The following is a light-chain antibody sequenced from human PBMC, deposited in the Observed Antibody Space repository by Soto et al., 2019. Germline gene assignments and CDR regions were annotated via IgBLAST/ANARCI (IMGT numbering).Light chain of an antibody. CDR1: RSVGSN. CDR2: GTS. J-gene: IGKJ5*01. V-gene: IGKV3-15*01. CDR3: QQYNRWPPIT. Sequence: EVVITQSPATVSVSPGERATLSCRASRSVGSNLAWYQQKPGQAPRLLIYGTSIRATGIPARFSGSGSGTEFSLTISSLQSEDFAVYYCQQYNRWPPITFGQGTRLEIK.